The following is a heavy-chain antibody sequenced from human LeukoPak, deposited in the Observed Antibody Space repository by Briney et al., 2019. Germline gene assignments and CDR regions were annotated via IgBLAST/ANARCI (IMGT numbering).Heavy chain of an antibody. V-gene: IGHV3-15*01. D-gene: IGHD6-19*01. CDR1: RFSLSNAW. Sequence: KPGGSLRLSCEASRFSLSNAWMSWVRQAPGKGLEWVGRIRTKTEGGTTDYAAPVKGRFTISRDDSKNTLYLQMNSLKTEDTAVYYCISGGLVHDYWGQGTLVTVSS. CDR2: IRTKTEGGTT. CDR3: ISGGLVHDY. J-gene: IGHJ4*02.